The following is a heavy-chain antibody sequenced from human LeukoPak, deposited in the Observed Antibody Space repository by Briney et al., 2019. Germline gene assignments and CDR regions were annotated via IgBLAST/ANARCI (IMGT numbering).Heavy chain of an antibody. CDR3: ARQTGSGLFILP. D-gene: IGHD3/OR15-3a*01. V-gene: IGHV4-59*04. CDR2: IYYSGNT. J-gene: IGHJ4*02. CDR1: GGSISNYY. Sequence: SETLSLTCTVSGGSISNYYWTWIRQPPGKGLEWIGSIYYSGNTYYNASLKSQVSISIDTSKNQFSLKLTSVTAADTAVYYCARQTGSGLFILPGGQGTLVTVSS.